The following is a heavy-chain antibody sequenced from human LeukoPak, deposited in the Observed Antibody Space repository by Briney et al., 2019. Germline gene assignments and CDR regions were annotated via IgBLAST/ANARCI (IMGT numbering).Heavy chain of an antibody. Sequence: KPSETLSLTCTVSGGSISSYYWSWIRQPPGKGLEWIGYIYYSGSTNCNPSLKSRVTISVDTSKNQFSLKLSSVTAADTAVYYCARGYCSGGSCSDYWGQGTLVTVSS. CDR1: GGSISSYY. J-gene: IGHJ4*02. V-gene: IGHV4-59*01. CDR3: ARGYCSGGSCSDY. CDR2: IYYSGST. D-gene: IGHD2-15*01.